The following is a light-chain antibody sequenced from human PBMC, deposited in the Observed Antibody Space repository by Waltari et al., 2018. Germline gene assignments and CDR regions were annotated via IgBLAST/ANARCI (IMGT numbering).Light chain of an antibody. CDR1: QDISNH. J-gene: IGKJ5*01. Sequence: DIEMTQSPSSLSASVGEKVTITCRASQDISNHLSWFQQKPGKAPKLLIYDVSKLETGVASRSSGGGSRADFTLIINDVQPEDVATYYCQQYDSLTLLTFGQGTRLE. CDR3: QQYDSLTLLT. V-gene: IGKV1-33*01. CDR2: DVS.